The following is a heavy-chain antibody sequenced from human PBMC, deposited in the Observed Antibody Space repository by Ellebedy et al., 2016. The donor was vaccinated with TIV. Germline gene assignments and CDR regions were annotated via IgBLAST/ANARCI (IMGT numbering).Heavy chain of an antibody. CDR3: ARDWSGYFDP. CDR2: IWHDGSKK. Sequence: GESLKISCAASGFTFSRDGMHWVRQAPGKGLGWVAVIWHDGSKKYYADPVKGRFTISRDNSKNTLYLQMNSLRAEDTAVYYCARDWSGYFDPWGQGTLVTVSS. D-gene: IGHD3-3*01. CDR1: GFTFSRDG. V-gene: IGHV3-33*01. J-gene: IGHJ5*02.